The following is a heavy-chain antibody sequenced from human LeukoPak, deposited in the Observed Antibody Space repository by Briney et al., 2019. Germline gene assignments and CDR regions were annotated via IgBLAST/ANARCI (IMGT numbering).Heavy chain of an antibody. J-gene: IGHJ2*01. CDR2: ISSNGGST. V-gene: IGHV3-64D*06. CDR3: VKTVYSSTWYGWYFDL. CDR1: GFTFSGYA. Sequence: GGSLRLSCSASGFTFSGYAMHWVRQAPGKGLEYVSAISSNGGSTHYADSVKGRFTISRDNSKNTLFLQMSSLRAEDTAVYYCVKTVYSSTWYGWYFDLWGRGTLVTVSS. D-gene: IGHD6-13*01.